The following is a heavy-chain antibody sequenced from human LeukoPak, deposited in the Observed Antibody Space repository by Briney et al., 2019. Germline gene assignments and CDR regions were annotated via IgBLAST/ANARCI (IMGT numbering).Heavy chain of an antibody. D-gene: IGHD3-16*01. CDR3: AKDLDDSVWGSRTGMIDY. CDR1: GFTFSSYG. J-gene: IGHJ4*02. V-gene: IGHV3-33*06. CDR2: IWYDGSNK. Sequence: GGSLRLSCASSGFTFSSYGMHWVRQAPGKGLEWVAVIWYDGSNKYYADSVKGRFTISRDNSKNTLYLQMNSLRAEDTAVYYCAKDLDDSVWGSRTGMIDYWGQGTLVTVSS.